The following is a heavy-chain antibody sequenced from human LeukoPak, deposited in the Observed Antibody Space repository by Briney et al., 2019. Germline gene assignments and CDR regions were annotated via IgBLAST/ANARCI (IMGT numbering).Heavy chain of an antibody. CDR2: ISSSGSTI. V-gene: IGHV3-48*03. J-gene: IGHJ4*02. CDR1: GFTFSSYE. Sequence: GGSLRLSCAASGFTFSSYEMNWVRQAPGKVLEWVSYISSSGSTIYYADSVKGRFTISRDNAKNSLYLQMNSLRAEDTAVYYCASSYSSDWYSRWIDYWGQGTLVTVSS. CDR3: ASSYSSDWYSRWIDY. D-gene: IGHD6-19*01.